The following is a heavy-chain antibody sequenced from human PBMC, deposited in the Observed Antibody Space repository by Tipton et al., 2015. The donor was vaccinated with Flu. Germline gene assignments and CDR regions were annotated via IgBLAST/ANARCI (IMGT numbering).Heavy chain of an antibody. D-gene: IGHD5-24*01. V-gene: IGHV3-7*01. J-gene: IGHJ4*02. CDR2: IKQDGSEK. Sequence: SLRLSCAASGSTFSSYWMSWVRQAPGKGLEWVANIKQDGSEKYYVDSVKGRFTISRDNAKNSLYLQMNSLRAEDTAVYYCARVEMATSDVWGQGTLVTVSS. CDR3: ARVEMATSDV. CDR1: GSTFSSYW.